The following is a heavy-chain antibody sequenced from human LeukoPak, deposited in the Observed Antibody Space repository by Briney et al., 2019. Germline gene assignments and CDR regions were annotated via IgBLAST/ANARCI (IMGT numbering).Heavy chain of an antibody. D-gene: IGHD6-13*01. CDR2: ISSSSSYI. CDR1: GFTFSSYA. J-gene: IGHJ4*02. CDR3: AREILAAAGFDY. V-gene: IGHV3-21*01. Sequence: GGSLRLSCAASGFTFSSYAMHWVRQAPGKGLEWVSSISSSSSYIYYADSVKGRFTISRDNAKNSLYLQMNSLRAEDTAVYYCAREILAAAGFDYWGQGTLVTVSS.